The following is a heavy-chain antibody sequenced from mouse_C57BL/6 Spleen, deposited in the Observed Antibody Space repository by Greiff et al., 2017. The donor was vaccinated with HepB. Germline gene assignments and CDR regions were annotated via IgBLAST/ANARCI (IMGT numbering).Heavy chain of an antibody. CDR1: GFTFSDYG. CDR3: ARGYDYDGFAY. J-gene: IGHJ3*01. D-gene: IGHD2-4*01. CDR2: ISSGSSTI. Sequence: EVQVVESGGGLVKPGGSLKLSCAASGFTFSDYGMHWVRQAPEKGLEWVAYISSGSSTIYYADTVKGRFTISRDNAKNTLCLQMTSLRSEDTAMYYCARGYDYDGFAYWGQGTLVTVSA. V-gene: IGHV5-17*01.